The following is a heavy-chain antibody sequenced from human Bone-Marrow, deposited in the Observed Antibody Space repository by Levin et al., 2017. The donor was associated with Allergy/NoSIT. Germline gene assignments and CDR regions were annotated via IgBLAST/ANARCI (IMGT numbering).Heavy chain of an antibody. V-gene: IGHV3-13*05. CDR3: ARVSPSYDFWSGYLDV. J-gene: IGHJ6*04. Sequence: GASVKVSCAASGFTFSSYDMHWVRQATGKGLEWVSAIGTAGDPYYPGSVKGRFTISRENAKNSLYLQMNSLRAGDTAVYYCARVSPSYDFWSGYLDVWGKGTTVTVSS. CDR1: GFTFSSYD. CDR2: IGTAGDP. D-gene: IGHD3-3*01.